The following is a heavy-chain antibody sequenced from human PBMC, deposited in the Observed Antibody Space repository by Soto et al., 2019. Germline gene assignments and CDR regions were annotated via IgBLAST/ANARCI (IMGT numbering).Heavy chain of an antibody. Sequence: SETLSLTCTVSGGSISSYYWSWIRQPPGKGLEWIGYIYYSGSTNYNPSLKSRVTISVDTSKNQFSLKLSSVTAADTAVYYCARYYDSSGILTHWGQGALVTVSS. CDR3: ARYYDSSGILTH. D-gene: IGHD3-22*01. V-gene: IGHV4-59*01. CDR2: IYYSGST. CDR1: GGSISSYY. J-gene: IGHJ4*02.